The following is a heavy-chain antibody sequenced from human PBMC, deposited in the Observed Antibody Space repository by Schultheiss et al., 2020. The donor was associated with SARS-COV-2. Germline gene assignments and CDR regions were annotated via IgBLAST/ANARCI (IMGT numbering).Heavy chain of an antibody. V-gene: IGHV3-30*01. CDR3: ARTLPSGDAFDI. Sequence: GGSLRLSCAASGFTFSSYAMHWVRQAPGKGLEWVAVIWYDGSNKYYADSVKGRFTISRDNSKNTLYLQMNSLRAEDTAVYYCARTLPSGDAFDIWGQGTMVTVSS. CDR1: GFTFSSYA. D-gene: IGHD6-19*01. CDR2: IWYDGSNK. J-gene: IGHJ3*02.